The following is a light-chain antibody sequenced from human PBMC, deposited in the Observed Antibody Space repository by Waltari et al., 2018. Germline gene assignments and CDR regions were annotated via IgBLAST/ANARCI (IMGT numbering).Light chain of an antibody. Sequence: XIVLMXSPGXXXLSPGXRATLXCXASQSVYSSHLAWYQQRPGQAPRLLIYXASSXASXIXXRXSGXXSGTDFTXXIXRLEPXXXAXYYCQXYXXLDXLTXXXXTXVEIK. V-gene: IGKV3-20*01. CDR2: XAS. CDR1: QSVYSSH. CDR3: QXYXXLDXLT. J-gene: IGKJ4*01.